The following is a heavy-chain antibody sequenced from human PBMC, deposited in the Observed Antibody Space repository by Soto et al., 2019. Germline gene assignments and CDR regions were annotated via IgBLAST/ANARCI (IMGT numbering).Heavy chain of an antibody. D-gene: IGHD6-13*01. V-gene: IGHV3-23*01. CDR3: AYSSTPFDY. Sequence: PGGSLILSCAASGFTFSSYAMNWVRQAPGKGLEWVSVISGNGATTYYADSVKGRFSIYRDNSKNTLYLQMNSLRAEDTAVYYCAYSSTPFDYWGQGTLVTVSS. CDR2: ISGNGATT. CDR1: GFTFSSYA. J-gene: IGHJ4*02.